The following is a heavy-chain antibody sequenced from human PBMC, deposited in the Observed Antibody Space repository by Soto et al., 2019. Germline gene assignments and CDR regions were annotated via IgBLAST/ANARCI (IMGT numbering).Heavy chain of an antibody. CDR3: ARARVTYYYDSCGHLPYCFDY. CDR2: IYYSGST. D-gene: IGHD3-22*01. CDR1: GGSISSGGYY. J-gene: IGHJ4*02. Sequence: QVQLQESGPGLVKPSQTLSLTCTVSGGSISSGGYYWSWIRQHPGKGLEWIGYIYYSGSTYYNPSLTSRVTISVATSKTVFSLKLSSVTAADTAVYYCARARVTYYYDSCGHLPYCFDYWVQGTLVTVS. V-gene: IGHV4-31*03.